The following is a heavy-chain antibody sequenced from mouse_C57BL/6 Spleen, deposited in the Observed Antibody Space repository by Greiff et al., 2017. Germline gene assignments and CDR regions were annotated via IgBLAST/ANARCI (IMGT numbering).Heavy chain of an antibody. Sequence: QVQLQQSGAELVRPGASVTLSCKASGYTFTDYEMHWVKQTPVHGLEWIGAIDPETGGTAYNQKFKGKAKLTADKSSSTAYMELRSLTSEDYAVYYGARGEARATAYWGQGNLVTVSA. CDR1: GYTFTDYE. CDR3: ARGEARATAY. D-gene: IGHD3-1*01. CDR2: IDPETGGT. J-gene: IGHJ3*01. V-gene: IGHV1-15*01.